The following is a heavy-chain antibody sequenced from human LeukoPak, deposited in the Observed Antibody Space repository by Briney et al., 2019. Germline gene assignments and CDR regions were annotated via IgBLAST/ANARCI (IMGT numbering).Heavy chain of an antibody. Sequence: PGGSLRLSCAASGFTVSSYAMTWVRQAPGKGLEWVSVFSASGGGTYYADSVKGRFTISRDNSKNTLYLQMNSLRAEDTAVYYCAKEVVVPAAIRYYYYYYYMDVWGKGATVTVSS. J-gene: IGHJ6*03. V-gene: IGHV3-23*01. CDR3: AKEVVVPAAIRYYYYYYYMDV. D-gene: IGHD2-2*01. CDR1: GFTVSSYA. CDR2: FSASGGGT.